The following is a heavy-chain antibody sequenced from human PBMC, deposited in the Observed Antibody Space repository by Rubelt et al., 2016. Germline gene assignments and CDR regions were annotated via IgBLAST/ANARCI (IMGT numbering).Heavy chain of an antibody. Sequence: EVQLVESGGGLVQPGGSLRLSCGASGFTLSSNVMRWVRQAPGKGLEWVSTISSNTYYADSVKGRFTISRDNSKNTLYLQMNSLGAEDTAVYYCATKSNGFDYWGQGTLVTVSS. J-gene: IGHJ4*02. CDR1: GFTLSSNV. V-gene: IGHV3-23*04. CDR3: ATKSNGFDY. CDR2: ISSNT. D-gene: IGHD2-8*01.